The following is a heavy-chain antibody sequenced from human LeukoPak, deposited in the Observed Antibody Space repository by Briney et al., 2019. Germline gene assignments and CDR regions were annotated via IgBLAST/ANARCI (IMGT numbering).Heavy chain of an antibody. D-gene: IGHD5-18*01. Sequence: GGSLRLSCAASGFTFSSYAMHWVRQAPGKGLEWVAVISYDGSNKYYADSVKGRFTISRDNSKNTLYLQMNSLRAEDTAIYYCARDGEGDRGYSYGYGLDVWGQGTTVTVSS. J-gene: IGHJ6*02. CDR3: ARDGEGDRGYSYGYGLDV. CDR2: ISYDGSNK. CDR1: GFTFSSYA. V-gene: IGHV3-30-3*01.